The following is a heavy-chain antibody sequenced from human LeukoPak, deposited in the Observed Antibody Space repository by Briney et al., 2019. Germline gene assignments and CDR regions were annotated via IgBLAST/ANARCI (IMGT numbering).Heavy chain of an antibody. V-gene: IGHV3-7*01. CDR2: IKKDGSEK. CDR1: GFTFSSYW. CDR3: ARAPDSSGYYYRYFDY. Sequence: GGSLRLSCAASGFTFSSYWMHWVRQAPGKGLEWVANIKKDGSEKYYVDSVKGRFTVSRDNAKTSLYLQMNSLRAEDTAVYYCARAPDSSGYYYRYFDYWGQGTLVTVSS. J-gene: IGHJ4*02. D-gene: IGHD3-22*01.